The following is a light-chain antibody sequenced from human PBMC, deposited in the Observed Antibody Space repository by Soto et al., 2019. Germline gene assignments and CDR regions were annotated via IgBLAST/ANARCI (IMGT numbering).Light chain of an antibody. CDR1: SSDVGGYNY. CDR3: SSYTSSTTLDV. V-gene: IGLV2-14*01. Sequence: QSVLTHPASVSGYPGQSIAISCTGASSDVGGYNYVSWFQQHPGKAPKLLIYDVSNRPSGVSNRFSGSKSGNTASLTISGLQAEDEADYYCSSYTSSTTLDVFGTGTKVTVL. J-gene: IGLJ1*01. CDR2: DVS.